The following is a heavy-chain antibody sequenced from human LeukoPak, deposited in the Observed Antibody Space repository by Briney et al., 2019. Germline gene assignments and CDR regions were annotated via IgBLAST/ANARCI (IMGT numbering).Heavy chain of an antibody. CDR3: ARGKDAYIYFDY. V-gene: IGHV4-34*01. CDR2: INQSGST. D-gene: IGHD2-2*01. CDR1: GGSFSGYY. J-gene: IGHJ4*02. Sequence: SETLSLTCAVYGGSFSGYYWSWIRQPPGKGLEWIGEINQSGSTNYNPSLKSRVTISVDTSKNQFSLKLTSVTAADTAVYYCARGKDAYIYFDYWGQGTLVTVSS.